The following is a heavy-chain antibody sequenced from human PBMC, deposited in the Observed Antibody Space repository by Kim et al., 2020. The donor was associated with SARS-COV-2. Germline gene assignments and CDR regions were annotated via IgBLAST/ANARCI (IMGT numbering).Heavy chain of an antibody. Sequence: ADSVKGRFTLTRHNTKKTLYLQLTSRRAEDTAVYYCARGDGAAAGTSFDYWGQGTLVTVSS. CDR3: ARGDGAAAGTSFDY. J-gene: IGHJ4*02. V-gene: IGHV3-23*03. D-gene: IGHD6-13*01.